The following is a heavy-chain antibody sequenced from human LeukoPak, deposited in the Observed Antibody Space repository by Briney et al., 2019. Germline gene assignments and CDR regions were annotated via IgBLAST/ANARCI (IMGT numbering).Heavy chain of an antibody. CDR2: IYTSGST. V-gene: IGHV4-4*07. Sequence: SETLSLTCTVSGDPISSYYWNWIRQPDGKGLEWIGHIYTSGSTNYNPSLKSRVTMSLDTSKNQFSLKLTTVTAADTALYYCARGGQQLGYWGQGTLVTVSP. D-gene: IGHD6-13*01. CDR1: GDPISSYY. CDR3: ARGGQQLGY. J-gene: IGHJ4*02.